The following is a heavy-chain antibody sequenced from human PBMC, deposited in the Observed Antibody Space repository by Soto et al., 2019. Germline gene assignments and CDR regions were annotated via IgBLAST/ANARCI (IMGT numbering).Heavy chain of an antibody. CDR3: TRSPVVVVPAAMGGYYYYMDV. V-gene: IGHV3-73*01. D-gene: IGHD2-2*01. Sequence: EVQLVESGGGLVQPGGSLKLSCAASGFTFSGSAMHWVRQASGKGLEWVGRIRSKANSYATAYAASVKGRFTISRDDSKSTAYLQMNSLKTEDTAVYYCTRSPVVVVPAAMGGYYYYMDVWGKGTTVTVSS. J-gene: IGHJ6*03. CDR2: IRSKANSYAT. CDR1: GFTFSGSA.